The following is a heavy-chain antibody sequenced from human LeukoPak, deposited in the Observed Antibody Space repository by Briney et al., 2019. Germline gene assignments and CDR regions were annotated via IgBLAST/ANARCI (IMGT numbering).Heavy chain of an antibody. J-gene: IGHJ4*02. Sequence: GGALRLSCAASGFTFSSYTFHWVRPAPGKGLEWVAVQDGNNKYYTDSVKGRFTISRDNSKTTLYLQMNSLRAEDTAVYYCARDDRGYSGYHFDHWGQGTLVTVSS. CDR2: QDGNNK. CDR3: ARDDRGYSGYHFDH. CDR1: GFTFSSYT. D-gene: IGHD5-12*01. V-gene: IGHV3-30-3*01.